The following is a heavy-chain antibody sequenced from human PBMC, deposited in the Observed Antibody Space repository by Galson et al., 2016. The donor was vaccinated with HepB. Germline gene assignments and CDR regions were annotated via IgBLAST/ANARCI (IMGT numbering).Heavy chain of an antibody. CDR1: GFTFSNSG. CDR3: AKDRGRGVRDYGSGNYYHYHYYGMDV. V-gene: IGHV3-30*18. D-gene: IGHD3-10*01. CDR2: VSSDGNSK. J-gene: IGHJ6*04. Sequence: SLRLSCAASGFTFSNSGMHWVRQAPGKGLEWVAVVSSDGNSKYYADSAKGRFTISRDNSKNTLYLQMNSLRAEETAGYYCAKDRGRGVRDYGSGNYYHYHYYGMDVWGKGTTVTVSS.